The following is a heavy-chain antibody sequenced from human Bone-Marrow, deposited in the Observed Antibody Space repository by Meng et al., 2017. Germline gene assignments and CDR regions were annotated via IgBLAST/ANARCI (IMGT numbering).Heavy chain of an antibody. CDR1: GGSISSDY. Sequence: QVQLQESGPGLVKPSETLSLTCAVSGGSISSDYWSWIRQPPGKGLEWIGYISYSGSTNYNPSLSSLVTISVDTSKNQFSLNLSSVTAADTAVYYCARDIRQGGNIWFDPWGQGTLVTVSS. D-gene: IGHD3-16*01. V-gene: IGHV4-59*12. J-gene: IGHJ5*02. CDR3: ARDIRQGGNIWFDP. CDR2: ISYSGST.